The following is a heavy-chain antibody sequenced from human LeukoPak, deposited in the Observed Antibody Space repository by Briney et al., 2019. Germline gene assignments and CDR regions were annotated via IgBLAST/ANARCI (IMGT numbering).Heavy chain of an antibody. CDR2: IKQDGSEK. D-gene: IGHD6-13*01. Sequence: GGSLRLSCAASGFTFSTYWMSWVRQAPGKGLEWVANIKQDGSEKYYLDSVKGRFTTSRDNAKNSLYLQMNSLRAEDTAVYFCTREAAAGIDYWGQGTLVTVSS. J-gene: IGHJ4*02. CDR1: GFTFSTYW. V-gene: IGHV3-7*01. CDR3: TREAAAGIDY.